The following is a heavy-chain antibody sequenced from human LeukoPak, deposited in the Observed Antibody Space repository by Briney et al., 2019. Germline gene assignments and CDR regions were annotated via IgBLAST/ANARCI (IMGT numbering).Heavy chain of an antibody. CDR1: GFTFSSYA. Sequence: AGGSLRLSCAASGFTFSSYAMSWVRQAPGKGLEWVSAISGSGGSTYYADSVKGRFTISRDNAKNSLYLQMNSLRAEDTAVYYCARDNGFTRDYWGQGTLVTVSS. CDR3: ARDNGFTRDY. D-gene: IGHD4-17*01. V-gene: IGHV3-23*01. CDR2: ISGSGGST. J-gene: IGHJ4*02.